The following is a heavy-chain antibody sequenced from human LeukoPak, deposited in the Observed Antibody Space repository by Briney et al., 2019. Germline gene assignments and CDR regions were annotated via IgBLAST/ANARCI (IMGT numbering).Heavy chain of an antibody. CDR1: GFTFSSYF. V-gene: IGHV3-48*04. D-gene: IGHD3-16*02. CDR3: ARGRYRHYFDY. Sequence: PGGSLRLSCAASGFTFSSYFMSWVRQAPGKGLEWVSYSSSSGRTIYYADSVKGRFTISRDNAKNSLYLQMNSLRAEDAAVYYCARGRYRHYFDYWGQGTLVTVSS. J-gene: IGHJ4*02. CDR2: SSSSGRTI.